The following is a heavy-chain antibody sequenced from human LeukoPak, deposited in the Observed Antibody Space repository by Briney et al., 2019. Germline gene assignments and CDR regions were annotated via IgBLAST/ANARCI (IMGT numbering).Heavy chain of an antibody. CDR2: ISSSSSYI. V-gene: IGHV3-21*01. J-gene: IGHJ3*02. CDR1: GFTFSSYS. D-gene: IGHD6-13*01. CDR3: ARDGPSSSSVAFDI. Sequence: GGSLRLSCAASGFTFSSYSMNWVRQAPGKGLEWVSSISSSSSYIYYADSVKGRFTISRDNAKNSLYLQMNSLRAEDTAVYYCARDGPSSSSVAFDIWGHGTMVTVSS.